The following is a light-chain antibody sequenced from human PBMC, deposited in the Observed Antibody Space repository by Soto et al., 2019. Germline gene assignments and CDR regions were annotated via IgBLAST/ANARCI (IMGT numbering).Light chain of an antibody. V-gene: IGKV1-5*01. J-gene: IGKJ3*01. CDR1: QSISSW. Sequence: DIQMTQSPSTLSASVGDRVTITCRASQSISSWLAWYQQKPGKAPKLLIYDASSLERGVPSRFSGSGSGTEFTLTISSRQPDDFATYYCQQYNSYLFTFGPGTKVDIK. CDR2: DAS. CDR3: QQYNSYLFT.